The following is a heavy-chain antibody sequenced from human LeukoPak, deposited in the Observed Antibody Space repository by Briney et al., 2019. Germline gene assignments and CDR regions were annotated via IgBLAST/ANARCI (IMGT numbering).Heavy chain of an antibody. CDR1: GGTFSSYT. J-gene: IGHJ3*02. Sequence: SVKVSCKASGGTFSSYTISWVRRAPGQGLEWMGRIIPILGIANYAQKFQGRVTITADKSTSTAYMELSSLRSEDTAVYYCARLYSGSYQGHAFDIWGQGTMVTVSS. D-gene: IGHD1-26*01. V-gene: IGHV1-69*02. CDR2: IIPILGIA. CDR3: ARLYSGSYQGHAFDI.